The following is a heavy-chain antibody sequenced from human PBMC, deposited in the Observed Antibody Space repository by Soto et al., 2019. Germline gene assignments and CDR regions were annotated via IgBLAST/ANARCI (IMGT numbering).Heavy chain of an antibody. CDR2: IYSGGST. D-gene: IGHD6-6*01. V-gene: IGHV3-66*01. Sequence: EVQLVESGGGLVQPGGSLRLSCAASGFTFSSNYMSWVRQAPGKGLEWVSVIYSGGSTYYANYVKGRFTIFRDNYKNTLYLQMNRLRAEDTGVYDCASGKLWYSSSSGAFDIWGQGTMVTVSS. CDR3: ASGKLWYSSSSGAFDI. J-gene: IGHJ3*02. CDR1: GFTFSSNY.